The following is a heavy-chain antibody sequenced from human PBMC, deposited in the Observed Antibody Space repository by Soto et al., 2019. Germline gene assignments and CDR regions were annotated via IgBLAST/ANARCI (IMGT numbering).Heavy chain of an antibody. CDR2: INSDGSNT. CDR3: AKDMLRMVAATSFWFDP. J-gene: IGHJ5*02. CDR1: GFTFSSSW. V-gene: IGHV3-74*01. Sequence: GGSLRLSCAASGFTFSSSWMHWVRQAPGKGLLWVSHINSDGSNTDYADSVKGRFTISRDNAKNSLYLQMNSLRAEDTALYYCAKDMLRMVAATSFWFDPWGQGTLVTVSS. D-gene: IGHD2-15*01.